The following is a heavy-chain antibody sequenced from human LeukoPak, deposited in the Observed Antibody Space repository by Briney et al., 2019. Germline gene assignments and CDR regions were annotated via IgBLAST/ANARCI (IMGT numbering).Heavy chain of an antibody. D-gene: IGHD4-23*01. CDR3: ARGRSGYGGNSGIASCDY. J-gene: IGHJ4*02. CDR1: GDSISNGYY. V-gene: IGHV4-38-2*02. CDR2: IYHTGTI. Sequence: SGTLSLTCTVSGDSISNGYYWGWIRQPPGKGLEWIGSIYHTGTIYYNPSLKSRVTISVDTSNNQFSLKVRSVTAADTAVYYCARGRSGYGGNSGIASCDYWGQGTLVAVSS.